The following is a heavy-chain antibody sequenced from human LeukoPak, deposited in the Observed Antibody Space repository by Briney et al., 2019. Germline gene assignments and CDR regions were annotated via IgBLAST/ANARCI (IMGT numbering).Heavy chain of an antibody. CDR1: GGSFSGYY. CDR3: ARSLGIKEFFDY. Sequence: SETLSLTCAVYGGSFSGYYWSWIRQPPGEGLEWIGEINHSGSTNYNPSLKSRVTISVDTSKNQFSLKLSSVTAADTAVYYCARSLGIKEFFDYWGQGTLVTVSS. D-gene: IGHD7-27*01. CDR2: INHSGST. J-gene: IGHJ4*02. V-gene: IGHV4-34*01.